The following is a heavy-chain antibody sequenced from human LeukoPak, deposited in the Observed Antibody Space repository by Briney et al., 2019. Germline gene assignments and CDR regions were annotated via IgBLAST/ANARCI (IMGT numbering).Heavy chain of an antibody. CDR3: VKGGWLDY. CDR1: GFSFSSYA. Sequence: GGSLRLSCVVSGFSFSSYAMSWVRQAPGKGLEWVSSISAGGRTYYADSVKGRFTISRDNSKNTLFLQINSLRAEDTAVYYCVKGGWLDYWGQGTLVTVSS. J-gene: IGHJ4*02. CDR2: ISAGGRT. V-gene: IGHV3-23*01.